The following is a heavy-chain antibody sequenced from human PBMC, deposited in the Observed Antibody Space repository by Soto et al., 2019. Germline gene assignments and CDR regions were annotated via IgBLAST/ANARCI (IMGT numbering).Heavy chain of an antibody. V-gene: IGHV4-34*01. CDR1: GGSFSGYY. CDR2: INHSEST. J-gene: IGHJ4*02. Sequence: QVQLQQWGAGLLKPSETLSLTCAVYGGSFSGYYWSWIRQPPGKGLEWIGEINHSESTNYNPSLKSRVTISVDTSKNQFSLKLSSVTAADTAVYYCARIGLLWFGVVDYWGQGTLVTVSS. CDR3: ARIGLLWFGVVDY. D-gene: IGHD3-10*01.